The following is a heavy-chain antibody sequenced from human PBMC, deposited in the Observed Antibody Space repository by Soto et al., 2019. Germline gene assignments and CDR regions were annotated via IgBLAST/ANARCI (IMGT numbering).Heavy chain of an antibody. V-gene: IGHV3-23*01. Sequence: VQLLESGGGLVQPGGSLRLSCSASGFTFTSYAMSWVRQAPGKGLEWVSGISGSGGDTKSADSVKGRFTISRDNFKNMLYLQMNSLRAEDTAVYYCAKHDFWTLYNTGLDSWGQGTLVTVSP. D-gene: IGHD3-3*01. CDR1: GFTFTSYA. J-gene: IGHJ4*02. CDR3: AKHDFWTLYNTGLDS. CDR2: ISGSGGDT.